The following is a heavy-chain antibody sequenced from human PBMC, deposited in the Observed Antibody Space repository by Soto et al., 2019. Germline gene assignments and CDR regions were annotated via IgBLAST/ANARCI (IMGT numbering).Heavy chain of an antibody. CDR3: ARDSYDILTGQQRYFDF. CDR1: GFSFEDYT. J-gene: IGHJ4*02. V-gene: IGHV3-43*01. D-gene: IGHD3-9*01. CDR2: ISWDGGIT. Sequence: GGSLRLSCAASGFSFEDYTMHWVRQGPGKGPEWISLISWDGGITDYSDSVKGRFISSRDNSKNSLFLEMNSLTSEDAAMYFCARDSYDILTGQQRYFDFWGQGTLVTVS.